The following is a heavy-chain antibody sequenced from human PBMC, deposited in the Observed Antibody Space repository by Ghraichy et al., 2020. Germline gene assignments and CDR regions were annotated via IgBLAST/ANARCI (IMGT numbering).Heavy chain of an antibody. CDR3: RCFGEPPSPYYFDY. J-gene: IGHJ4*02. CDR2: IFYSGST. V-gene: IGHV4-39*01. D-gene: IGHD3-10*01. Sequence: SETLSLTCTVSGGSISSSSYYWGWLRQPPGKGLEWIGSIFYSGSTYYNPSLMSRVTISVDTSRNQFSLNLSSVTAADTAVYYCRCFGEPPSPYYFDYWGQGTLVTVSS. CDR1: GGSISSSSYY.